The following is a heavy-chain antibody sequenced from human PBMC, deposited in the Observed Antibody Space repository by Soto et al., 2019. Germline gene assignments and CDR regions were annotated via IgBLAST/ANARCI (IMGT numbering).Heavy chain of an antibody. J-gene: IGHJ6*02. V-gene: IGHV1-18*01. D-gene: IGHD3-22*01. Sequence: SVKVSFRTSCYTFTRNGISWVRQAPGQGLEWMGWISPKSGSIKYAQKFQGRVIMTTDTSTSTAYMELRSLRSDDTAVYYCVKDRDSNSWPSRDVWGPGTKVTVYS. CDR3: VKDRDSNSWPSRDV. CDR1: CYTFTRNG. CDR2: ISPKSGSI.